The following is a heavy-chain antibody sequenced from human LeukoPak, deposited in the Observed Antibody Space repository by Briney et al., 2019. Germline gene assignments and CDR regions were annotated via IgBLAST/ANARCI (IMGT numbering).Heavy chain of an antibody. V-gene: IGHV2-5*02. D-gene: IGHD4-17*01. CDR2: IYWDDNK. Sequence: SGPTLVNPTQTLTLTCTFSGFSLRTTGVGVGWVRQPPGKALEWLALIYWDDNKLYSPSLRSRVTITKDTSKNQVVLTMTNMAPVVRATYYCAHYGDYRFLYYFDHWGQGALVTVSS. CDR1: GFSLRTTGVG. J-gene: IGHJ4*02. CDR3: AHYGDYRFLYYFDH.